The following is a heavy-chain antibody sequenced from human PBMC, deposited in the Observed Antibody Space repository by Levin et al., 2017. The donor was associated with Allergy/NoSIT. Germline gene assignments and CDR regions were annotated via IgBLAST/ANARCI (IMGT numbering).Heavy chain of an antibody. CDR2: ISYDGSNK. CDR3: ARPGEYDILTGYPPQTYYMDV. D-gene: IGHD3-9*01. Sequence: AGGSLRLSCAASGFTFSSYAMHWVRQAPGKGLEWVAVISYDGSNKYYADSVKGRFTISRDNSKNTLYLQMNSLRAEDTAVYYCARPGEYDILTGYPPQTYYMDVWGKGTTVTVSS. CDR1: GFTFSSYA. J-gene: IGHJ6*03. V-gene: IGHV3-30-3*01.